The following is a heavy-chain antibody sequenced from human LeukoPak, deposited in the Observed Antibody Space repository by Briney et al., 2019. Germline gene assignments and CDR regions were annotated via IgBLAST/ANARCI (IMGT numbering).Heavy chain of an antibody. Sequence: ASVKVSCKASGYTFTSYGISWVRQAPGQGLEWMGGIIPIFGTANYAQKFQGRVTITADESTSTAYMELSSLRSEDTAVYYCARGTARDYYYGMDVWGQGTTVTVSS. CDR3: ARGTARDYYYGMDV. CDR1: GYTFTSYG. D-gene: IGHD5-18*01. V-gene: IGHV1-69*13. J-gene: IGHJ6*02. CDR2: IIPIFGTA.